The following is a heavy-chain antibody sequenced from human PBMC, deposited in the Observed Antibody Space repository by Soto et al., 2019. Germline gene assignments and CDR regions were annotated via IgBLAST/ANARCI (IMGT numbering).Heavy chain of an antibody. J-gene: IGHJ6*02. CDR2: INHSGST. D-gene: IGHD2-2*02. V-gene: IGHV4-34*01. CDR1: GGSFSGYY. CDR3: ARDSTKGYCSSTSCYRYYYYGMDV. Sequence: KTSETLSLTCAVYGGSFSGYYWSWIRQPPGKGLEWIGEINHSGSTNYNPSLKSRVTISVDTSKNQFSLKLSSVTAADTAVYYCARDSTKGYCSSTSCYRYYYYGMDVWGQGTTVTVSS.